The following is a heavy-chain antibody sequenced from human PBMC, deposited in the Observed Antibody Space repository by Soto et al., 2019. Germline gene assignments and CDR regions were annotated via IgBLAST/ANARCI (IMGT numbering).Heavy chain of an antibody. CDR1: GFTFSTG. CDR2: ISHDGGNK. Sequence: QVQLVESGGGVVQPGGALRLSCAASGFTFSTGMHWFRQAPGKGLEWVAVISHDGGNKYYGDSVKGRFTISRDNSKNTLYLQMNSLRADDTAVYYCAKDWGIAVAAHWGQGTLVTVSS. D-gene: IGHD6-19*01. J-gene: IGHJ4*02. V-gene: IGHV3-30*18. CDR3: AKDWGIAVAAH.